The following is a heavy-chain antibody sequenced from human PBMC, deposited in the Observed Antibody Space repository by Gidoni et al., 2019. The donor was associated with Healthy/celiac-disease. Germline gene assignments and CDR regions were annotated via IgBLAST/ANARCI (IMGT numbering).Heavy chain of an antibody. J-gene: IGHJ5*02. CDR2: IKSKTDGGTT. CDR3: TTVAAAGMGVSNWFDP. D-gene: IGHD6-13*01. Sequence: LVMPGGSLRLSCAASGFTFSNAWMSWVRKAPGKGLEWVGRIKSKTDGGTTDYAAPVKGRFTISRDDSKNTLYLQMNSLKTEDTAVYYCTTVAAAGMGVSNWFDPWGQGTLVTVSS. CDR1: GFTFSNAW. V-gene: IGHV3-15*01.